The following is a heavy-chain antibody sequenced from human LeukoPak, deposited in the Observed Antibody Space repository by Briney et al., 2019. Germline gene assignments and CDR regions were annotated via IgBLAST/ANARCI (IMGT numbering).Heavy chain of an antibody. CDR3: ARLRYNDFWSGHWKYYYYMDV. D-gene: IGHD3-3*01. V-gene: IGHV3-20*04. CDR1: GFTFSSYG. CDR2: ISWNSGSI. Sequence: GGSLRLSCGASGFTFSSYGMSWVRQAPGKGLEWVSGISWNSGSIGYADSVKGRFTISRDNAKNSLYLQMNSLRAEDTALYYCARLRYNDFWSGHWKYYYYMDVWGKGTTVTVSS. J-gene: IGHJ6*03.